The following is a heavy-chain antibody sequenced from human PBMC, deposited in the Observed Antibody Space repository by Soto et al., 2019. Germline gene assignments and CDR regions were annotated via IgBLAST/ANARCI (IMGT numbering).Heavy chain of an antibody. J-gene: IGHJ4*02. Sequence: PSETLSLTCTVSGGSISSNSYYWDWIRQPPGKGLEWIGSMYYSGATYHNPSLQSRVTISVDTSKNQFSLHLSSVTAADRAVYYCARHAAYDSVWGKSDWSEYWGQETLVTVFS. CDR3: ARHAAYDSVWGKSDWSEY. D-gene: IGHD3-16*01. CDR2: MYYSGAT. CDR1: GGSISSNSYY. V-gene: IGHV4-39*01.